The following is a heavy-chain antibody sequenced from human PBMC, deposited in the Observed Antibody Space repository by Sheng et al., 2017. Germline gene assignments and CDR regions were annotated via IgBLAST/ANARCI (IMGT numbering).Heavy chain of an antibody. CDR3: ARAEDSSGYYWAFDI. CDR2: INPNSGGT. Sequence: QVQLVQSGAEVKKPGASVKVSCKASGYTFTGYYMHWVRQAPGQGLEWMGWINPNSGGTNYAQKFQGRVTMTRDTSISTAYMELSRLRSDDTAVYYCARAEDSSGYYWAFDIWGQGTMVTVSS. J-gene: IGHJ3*02. D-gene: IGHD3-22*01. V-gene: IGHV1-2*02. CDR1: GYTFTGYY.